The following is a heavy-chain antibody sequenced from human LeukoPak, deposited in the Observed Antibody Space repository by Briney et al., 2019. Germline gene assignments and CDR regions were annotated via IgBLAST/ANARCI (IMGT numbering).Heavy chain of an antibody. CDR2: INHSGST. D-gene: IGHD2-15*01. V-gene: IGHV4-34*01. Sequence: SETLSLTCAVYGGSFSGYYWSWIRQPPGKGLEWIAEINHSGSTNYNPSLKSRVTISVDTSKNQFSLKLSSVTAADTAVYYCARSGGTSARVNAFDIWGQGTMVTVSS. CDR3: ARSGGTSARVNAFDI. J-gene: IGHJ3*02. CDR1: GGSFSGYY.